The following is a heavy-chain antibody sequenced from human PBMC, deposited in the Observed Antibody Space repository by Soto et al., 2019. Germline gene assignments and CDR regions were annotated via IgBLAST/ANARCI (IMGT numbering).Heavy chain of an antibody. V-gene: IGHV4-39*07. CDR3: ARGPYVVVPAAIYWFDP. Sequence: SEILSPPWTVPGGSISSYYCSRIRQRPGKGLGWIGSIYYSGSTDYNPTLKSRVTISVDRSTNQFSLKRSSVTAADTAVYYCARGPYVVVPAAIYWFDPWGQGTLVTVSS. CDR1: GGSISSYY. CDR2: IYYSGST. J-gene: IGHJ5*02. D-gene: IGHD2-2*01.